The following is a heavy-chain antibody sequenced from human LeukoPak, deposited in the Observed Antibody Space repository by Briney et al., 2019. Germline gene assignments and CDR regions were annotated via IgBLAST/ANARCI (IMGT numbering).Heavy chain of an antibody. CDR1: GGSISSYY. Sequence: SETLSLTCTVSGGSISSYYWSWIRQPAGKGLEWIGRISTRGSTNYNPSLKSRVTISLDKSKNQFSLNLSSVTAADTAVYYCAKGSGPPWFDPWGRGTLVTVSS. V-gene: IGHV4-4*07. D-gene: IGHD2-8*02. J-gene: IGHJ5*02. CDR2: ISTRGST. CDR3: AKGSGPPWFDP.